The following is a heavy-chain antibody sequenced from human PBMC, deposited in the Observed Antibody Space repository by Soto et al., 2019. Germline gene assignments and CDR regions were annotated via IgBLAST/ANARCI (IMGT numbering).Heavy chain of an antibody. V-gene: IGHV4-59*01. CDR1: GGSISSYY. Sequence: PSETLSLTCTVSGGSISSYYWSWIRQPPGKGLEWIGYIYYSGSTNYNPSLKSRVTISVDTSKNQFSLKLSSVTAADTAVYYCARDRGDTAMGEYYYYYYGMDVWGQGTTVTVSS. CDR3: ARDRGDTAMGEYYYYYYGMDV. CDR2: IYYSGST. J-gene: IGHJ6*02. D-gene: IGHD5-18*01.